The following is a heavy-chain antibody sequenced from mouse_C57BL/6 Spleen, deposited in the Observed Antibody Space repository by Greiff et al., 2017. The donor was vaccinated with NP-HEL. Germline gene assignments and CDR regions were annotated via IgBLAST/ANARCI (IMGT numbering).Heavy chain of an antibody. CDR1: GFNIKDDY. D-gene: IGHD2-4*01. J-gene: IGHJ1*03. CDR3: TTPDDDDERYFDV. Sequence: EVQLQQSGAELVRPGASVKLSCTASGFNIKDDYMHWVKQRPEQGLEWIGWIDPENGDTEYASKFQGKATITADTSSNTAYLQLSSLTSEDTAVYYCTTPDDDDERYFDVWGTGTTVTVSS. V-gene: IGHV14-4*01. CDR2: IDPENGDT.